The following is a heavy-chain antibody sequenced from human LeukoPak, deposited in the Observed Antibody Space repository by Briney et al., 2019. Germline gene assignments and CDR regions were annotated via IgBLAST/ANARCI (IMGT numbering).Heavy chain of an antibody. CDR3: ARGGYHAYYLDY. J-gene: IGHJ4*02. CDR1: GFTFSSYA. Sequence: AGGSLSLSCAASGFTFSSYAMHWVRQAPGKGLEWVAVISYDGSNKYYADSVKGRFTISRDNSKNTLYLRMNSLRAEDTAVYYCARGGYHAYYLDYWGQGSLVTVSS. V-gene: IGHV3-30-3*01. D-gene: IGHD5-18*01. CDR2: ISYDGSNK.